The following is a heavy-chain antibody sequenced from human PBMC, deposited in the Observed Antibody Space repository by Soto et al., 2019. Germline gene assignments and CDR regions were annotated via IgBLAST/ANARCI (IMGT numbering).Heavy chain of an antibody. D-gene: IGHD5-18*01. V-gene: IGHV4-30-4*01. CDR1: GGSISSGDYY. CDR2: IYSSGST. J-gene: IGHJ6*02. Sequence: QGQLQEAGPGLVKPSQTLSLTCTVSGGSISSGDYYWSWIRQPPGKGMEWIGYIYSSGSTYYNPSLKRRVTISVDTSNNPFSLKLSSVTAADTAVYYCATASPVVTDVWGQGTTVTVAS. CDR3: ATASPVVTDV.